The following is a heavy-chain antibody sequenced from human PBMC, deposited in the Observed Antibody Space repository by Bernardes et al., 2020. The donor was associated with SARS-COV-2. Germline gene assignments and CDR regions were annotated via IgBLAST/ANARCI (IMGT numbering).Heavy chain of an antibody. CDR1: GFTFRSYG. V-gene: IGHV3-30*18. Sequence: VGSLRLSCAASGFTFRSYGMHWVRQAPGKGLEWVAVISYDGSNKYYADSVKGRFTISRDNSKNTLYLQMNSLRAEDTAVYYCAKDHWVRGVINPIGAYWGQGTLVTVSS. D-gene: IGHD3-10*01. CDR3: AKDHWVRGVINPIGAY. CDR2: ISYDGSNK. J-gene: IGHJ4*02.